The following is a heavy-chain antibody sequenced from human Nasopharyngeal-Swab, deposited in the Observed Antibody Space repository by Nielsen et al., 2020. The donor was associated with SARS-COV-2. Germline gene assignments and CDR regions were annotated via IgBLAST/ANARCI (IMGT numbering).Heavy chain of an antibody. D-gene: IGHD6-25*01. V-gene: IGHV1-18*01. J-gene: IGHJ4*02. CDR2: ISAYNGRT. CDR1: GYTLTSYG. CDR3: ARDPRGPDY. Sequence: ASVKVPCKASGYTLTSYGISWVRQAPGQGLEWTGWISAYNGRTYYAQKFQGRVTMTTDTSTSTAYMDLRSLRSDDTAVYYCARDPRGPDYWGQGTLVTVSS.